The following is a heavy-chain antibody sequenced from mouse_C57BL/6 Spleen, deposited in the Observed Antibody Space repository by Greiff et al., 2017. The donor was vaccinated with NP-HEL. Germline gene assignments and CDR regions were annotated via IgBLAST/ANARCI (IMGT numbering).Heavy chain of an antibody. V-gene: IGHV1-69*01. Sequence: VQLQQPGAELVMPGASVKLSCKASGYTFTSYWMHWVKQRPGQGLEWIGEIDPSDSYTNYNQKFKGKSTLTVDKSSSTAYMQLSSLTSEDSAVYYCARRSRASYYFDYWGQGTTLTVSS. D-gene: IGHD3-1*01. CDR1: GYTFTSYW. J-gene: IGHJ2*01. CDR3: ARRSRASYYFDY. CDR2: IDPSDSYT.